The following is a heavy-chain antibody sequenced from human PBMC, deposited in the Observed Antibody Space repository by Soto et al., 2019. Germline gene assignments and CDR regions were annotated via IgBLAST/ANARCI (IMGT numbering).Heavy chain of an antibody. V-gene: IGHV3-30*18. Sequence: GGSLRLSCAASGFTFSSYGMHWVRQAPGKGLEWVAVISYDGSNKYYADSVKGRFTISRDNSKNTLYLQMNSLRAEDTAVYYCAKDLIRRGTMVRGVMGYWGQGTLVTVSS. CDR1: GFTFSSYG. CDR3: AKDLIRRGTMVRGVMGY. J-gene: IGHJ4*02. CDR2: ISYDGSNK. D-gene: IGHD3-10*01.